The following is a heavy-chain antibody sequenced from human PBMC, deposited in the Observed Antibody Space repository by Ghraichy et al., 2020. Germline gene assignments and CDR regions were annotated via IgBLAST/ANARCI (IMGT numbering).Heavy chain of an antibody. CDR3: ARTLRSPQCGLDV. Sequence: SETLSLTCNVFSGSVSHYSWSWVRQAPGRGLEWIGYIDKSGSTDYRPALKSRVTISRDTSKNQFSLKMTSVTAGDTAVYFCARTLRSPQCGLDVWGQGTTVIVSS. CDR1: SGSVSHYS. CDR2: IDKSGST. D-gene: IGHD3-3*01. V-gene: IGHV4-4*09. J-gene: IGHJ6*02.